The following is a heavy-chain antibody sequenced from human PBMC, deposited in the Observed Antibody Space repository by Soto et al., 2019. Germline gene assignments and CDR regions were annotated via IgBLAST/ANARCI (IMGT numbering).Heavy chain of an antibody. CDR2: IYFSGST. J-gene: IGHJ4*02. Sequence: LSLTCTVSGGSISNYYWSWIRQPPGKGLEWIGYIYFSGSTNYNPSLKSRVTLSVDTSKNQFSLKLSSVTAADTAVYYCARRYGGAVDYWGQGTLVTVSS. D-gene: IGHD3-10*01. V-gene: IGHV4-59*08. CDR1: GGSISNYY. CDR3: ARRYGGAVDY.